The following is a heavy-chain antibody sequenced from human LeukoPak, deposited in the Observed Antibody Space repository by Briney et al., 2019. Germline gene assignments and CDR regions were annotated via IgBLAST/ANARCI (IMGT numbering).Heavy chain of an antibody. D-gene: IGHD2-2*01. CDR2: IYWDDDK. CDR1: GFSLSTSGVG. J-gene: IGHJ5*02. Sequence: SGPTLVKPTQTLTLTCTFSGFSLSTSGVGVGWIRQPPGKALEWLALIYWDDDKRYSPSPKNRLTITRDTSKNRVVLTMTNMDPVDTATFYCAHRRTGGYCSSTSCSDNWFDPWGQGTLVTVSS. CDR3: AHRRTGGYCSSTSCSDNWFDP. V-gene: IGHV2-5*02.